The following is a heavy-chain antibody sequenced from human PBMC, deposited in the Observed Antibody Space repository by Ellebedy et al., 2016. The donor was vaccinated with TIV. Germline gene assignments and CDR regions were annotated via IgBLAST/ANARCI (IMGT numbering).Heavy chain of an antibody. V-gene: IGHV4-39*01. CDR3: ARRGKYDSWSGYYDY. J-gene: IGHJ4*02. Sequence: SETLSLTCTVSGGSISNSDYHWGWIRQPPGKGLEWIGNIFYTGSTYNNPSLRSRVTIFVDTSKNQFSLKLRAVTAADTAVYYCARRGKYDSWSGYYDYWGQGSLVTVSS. CDR1: GGSISNSDYH. D-gene: IGHD3-3*01. CDR2: IFYTGST.